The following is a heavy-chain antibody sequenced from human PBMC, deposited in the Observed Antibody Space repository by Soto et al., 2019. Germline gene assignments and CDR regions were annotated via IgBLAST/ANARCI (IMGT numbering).Heavy chain of an antibody. J-gene: IGHJ4*02. D-gene: IGHD2-15*01. CDR2: IYYSGST. CDR3: ARTYCSGGSCYDLFDY. CDR1: GGSISSYY. V-gene: IGHV4-59*08. Sequence: QVQLQESGPGLVKPSETLSLTCTGSGGSISSYYWSWIRQPPGKGLEWIGYIYYSGSTNYNPSLKSRVTISVDTSKNQFSLKLSSVTAADTAVYYCARTYCSGGSCYDLFDYWGQGTLVTVSS.